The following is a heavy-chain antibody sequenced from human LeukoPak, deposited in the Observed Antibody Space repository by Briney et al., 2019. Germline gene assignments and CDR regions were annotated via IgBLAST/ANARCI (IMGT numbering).Heavy chain of an antibody. CDR3: ARDSPGYGAYVS. Sequence: PGGSLRLSCAASGFTFSTYWMTWVCQAPGKGLEWVANIKEDGSREYYVDSVKGRFTISRDNAKNSLYLQMDSLTAEDTAVYYCARDSPGYGAYVSWGQGTLVSVSS. D-gene: IGHD5-12*01. CDR2: IKEDGSRE. V-gene: IGHV3-7*01. CDR1: GFTFSTYW. J-gene: IGHJ1*01.